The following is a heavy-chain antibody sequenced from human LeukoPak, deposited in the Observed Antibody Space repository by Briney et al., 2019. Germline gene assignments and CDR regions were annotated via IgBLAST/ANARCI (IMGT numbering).Heavy chain of an antibody. V-gene: IGHV3-74*01. CDR2: INSDGSST. CDR1: GFTFSSYW. CDR3: ARGRYCSGGSCPNWFDP. D-gene: IGHD2-15*01. Sequence: GGSLRLSCAASGFTFSSYWMHWVRQAPGKGLVWVSRINSDGSSTSYADSVKGRFTISRDNAKNTLYLQMNSLRAEDTAVYYCARGRYCSGGSCPNWFDPWGQGTLVTVSS. J-gene: IGHJ5*02.